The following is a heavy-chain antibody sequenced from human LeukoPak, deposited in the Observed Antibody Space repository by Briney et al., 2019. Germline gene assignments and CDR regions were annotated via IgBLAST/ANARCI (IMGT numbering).Heavy chain of an antibody. CDR1: GYTFTTYY. V-gene: IGHV1-46*01. CDR2: INPSGGDT. D-gene: IGHD2-21*02. J-gene: IGHJ6*02. Sequence: GASVKVSCKASGYTFTTYYIHWVRQAPGRGLEWVGIINPSGGDTSYAQKYQGRVTVTRDTSTSAVYMELSSLRSEDTAVYYCAALYCGGDCSQVMQEGDCGMDVWGQGTTVTVSS. CDR3: AALYCGGDCSQVMQEGDCGMDV.